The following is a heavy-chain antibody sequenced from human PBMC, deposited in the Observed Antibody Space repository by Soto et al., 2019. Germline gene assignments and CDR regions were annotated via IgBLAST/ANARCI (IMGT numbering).Heavy chain of an antibody. Sequence: QVQLVQSGAEVKKPGASVKISCKASGYTFKNYYIHWVRQAPGQGLEWMAIINPTGGSTNYAQRFEGRVTLTMDTSTTTVYMELSRLRFEDSAVYYCARDLAAGDYWGQGTLVTVSS. V-gene: IGHV1-46*02. CDR3: ARDLAAGDY. D-gene: IGHD6-13*01. J-gene: IGHJ4*02. CDR1: GYTFKNYY. CDR2: INPTGGST.